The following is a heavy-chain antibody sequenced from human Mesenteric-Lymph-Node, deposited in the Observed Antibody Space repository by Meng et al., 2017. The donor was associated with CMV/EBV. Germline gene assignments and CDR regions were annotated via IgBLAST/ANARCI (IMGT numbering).Heavy chain of an antibody. J-gene: IGHJ6*02. CDR3: ARALRGYCSSTSCYRGYYYYYGMDV. Sequence: GGSLRLSCAASGFTFSSYAMSWVRQAPGKGLEWVSAISGSGGSTYYADSVKGRFTISRDNSKNTLYLQMNSLRAEDTAVYYCARALRGYCSSTSCYRGYYYYYGMDVWGQGTTVTVSS. D-gene: IGHD2-2*03. CDR1: GFTFSSYA. V-gene: IGHV3-23*01. CDR2: ISGSGGST.